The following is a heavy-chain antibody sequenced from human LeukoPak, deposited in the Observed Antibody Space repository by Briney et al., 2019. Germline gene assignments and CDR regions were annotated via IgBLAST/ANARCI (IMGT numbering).Heavy chain of an antibody. CDR3: ARDGSSGWYWVDY. D-gene: IGHD6-19*01. J-gene: IGHJ4*02. Sequence: GGSLRLSCAASGFTFSSYGMHWVRQAPGKGLEWVAVIWYDGSNKYYADSVKGRFIISRDNSKNTLYLQMNSLRAEDTAVYYCARDGSSGWYWVDYWGQGTLVTVSS. V-gene: IGHV3-33*01. CDR1: GFTFSSYG. CDR2: IWYDGSNK.